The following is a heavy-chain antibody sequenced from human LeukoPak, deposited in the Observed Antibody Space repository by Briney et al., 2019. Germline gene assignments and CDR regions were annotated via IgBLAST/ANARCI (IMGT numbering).Heavy chain of an antibody. D-gene: IGHD6-6*01. J-gene: IGHJ3*02. V-gene: IGHV5-51*01. CDR3: ARQAFRSIAAQWDAFDI. Sequence: LGESLKISCKGSGYSFTSYWIGWARQMPGKGLEWMGIIYPGDSDTRYSPSFQGQVTISADKSISTAYLQWSSLKASDTAMYYCARQAFRSIAAQWDAFDIWGQGTMVTVSS. CDR1: GYSFTSYW. CDR2: IYPGDSDT.